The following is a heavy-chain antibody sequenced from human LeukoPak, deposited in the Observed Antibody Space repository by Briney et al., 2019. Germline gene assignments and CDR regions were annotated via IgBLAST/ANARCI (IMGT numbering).Heavy chain of an antibody. CDR2: INPSGGST. CDR3: ARYGSGPTKRLYYFDY. CDR1: GYTFTSYY. D-gene: IGHD3-10*01. Sequence: ASVKVSCKASGYTFTSYYMHWVRQAPGQGLEWMGIINPSGGSTSYAQKFQGRVTMTRDTSTSTVYMELSSLRSEDTAVYYCARYGSGPTKRLYYFDYWGQGTLVTVSS. J-gene: IGHJ4*02. V-gene: IGHV1-46*01.